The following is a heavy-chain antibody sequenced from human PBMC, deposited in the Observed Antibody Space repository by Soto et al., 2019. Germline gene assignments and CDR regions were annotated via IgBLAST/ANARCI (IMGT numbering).Heavy chain of an antibody. V-gene: IGHV4-4*02. D-gene: IGHD3-16*02. CDR3: ARIAVDYIWGSYRYTSFDY. CDR1: SGSISSSNW. Sequence: SETLSLTCAVSSGSISSSNWWSWVRQPPGKGLEWIGEIYHSGSTNYNPSLKSQVTISVDKSKNQFSLKLSSVTAADTAVYYCARIAVDYIWGSYRYTSFDYWGQGTLVTVSS. CDR2: IYHSGST. J-gene: IGHJ4*02.